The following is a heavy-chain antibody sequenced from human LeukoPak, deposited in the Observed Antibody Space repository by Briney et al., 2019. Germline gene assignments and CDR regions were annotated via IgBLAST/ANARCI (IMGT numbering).Heavy chain of an antibody. CDR2: INQDGSEK. D-gene: IGHD1-26*01. CDR3: ARDRGFFY. J-gene: IGHJ1*01. Sequence: PGGSLRLSCEASGFTFNNYWMSWVRQAPGKGLEWVANINQDGSEKYYMDSVKGRFTISRDNAKNSLYLETNSLRAEDTAVYYCARDRGFFYWGQGTLVTVSS. CDR1: GFTFNNYW. V-gene: IGHV3-7*01.